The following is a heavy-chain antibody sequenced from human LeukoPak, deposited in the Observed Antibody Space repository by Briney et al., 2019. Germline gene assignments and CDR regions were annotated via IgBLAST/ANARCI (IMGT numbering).Heavy chain of an antibody. CDR1: GGTFSNYD. V-gene: IGHV1-69*06. CDR3: ARRYCTNGVCYHDRGAFDI. Sequence: ASVKVSCKASGGTFSNYDISWVRQAPGQGLEWMGGIIPIFGTSNYAQKFQGRVTIIADKSTSTAYMELSSLRSEDTAVYYCARRYCTNGVCYHDRGAFDIWGQGTMVTVSS. J-gene: IGHJ3*02. CDR2: IIPIFGTS. D-gene: IGHD2-8*01.